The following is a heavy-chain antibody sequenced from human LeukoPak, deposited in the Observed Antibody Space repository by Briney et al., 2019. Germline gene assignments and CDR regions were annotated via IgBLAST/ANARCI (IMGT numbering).Heavy chain of an antibody. J-gene: IGHJ4*02. CDR1: FYSISSGYY. Sequence: PSETLSLTCTVSFYSISSGYYWSWIRQPPGKGLAWIGEINHSGSTNYNPSLKSRVTISVDTSKNQFSLKLSSVTAADTAVYYCARLTGVGAPNFDYWGQGTLVTVSS. CDR2: INHSGST. CDR3: ARLTGVGAPNFDY. V-gene: IGHV4-38-2*02. D-gene: IGHD1-26*01.